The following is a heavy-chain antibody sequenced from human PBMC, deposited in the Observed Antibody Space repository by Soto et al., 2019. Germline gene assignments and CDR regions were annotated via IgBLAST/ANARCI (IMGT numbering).Heavy chain of an antibody. Sequence: SETLSLTCSVSGDSISSYYWSWLRQPPGKGLEWIGYIYDSGSTDYNPSLKSRVTISVDRSKNHFSLKLSSVTAADTAVYYCARDTSTFEGGVPRSYYYRLDCWRQGTTVIFSS. D-gene: IGHD3-3*01. CDR2: IYDSGST. CDR1: GDSISSYY. CDR3: ARDTSTFEGGVPRSYYYRLDC. V-gene: IGHV4-59*01. J-gene: IGHJ6*02.